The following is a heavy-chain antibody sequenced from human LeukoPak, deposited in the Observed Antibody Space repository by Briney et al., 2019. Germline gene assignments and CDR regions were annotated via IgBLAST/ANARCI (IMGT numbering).Heavy chain of an antibody. CDR3: ARDLGGCSSTSCCFYY. Sequence: SVKVSCKASGGTFSSYTISWVRQAPRQGLEWMGRIIPIIGTANYAQKFQGRVTITTDESTSTAYMELSSLRSEDTAVYYCARDLGGCSSTSCCFYYWGQGTLVTVSS. J-gene: IGHJ4*02. V-gene: IGHV1-69*16. CDR1: GGTFSSYT. D-gene: IGHD2-2*01. CDR2: IIPIIGTA.